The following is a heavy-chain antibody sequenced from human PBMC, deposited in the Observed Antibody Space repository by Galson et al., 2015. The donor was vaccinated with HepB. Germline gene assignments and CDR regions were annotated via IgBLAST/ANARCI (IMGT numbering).Heavy chain of an antibody. Sequence: SLRLSCAASGFIFSDYYLTWIRQAPGKGLEWVSYISGNSRHTNYADSVKGRFTVSRDGANNTVYLHMGSLRDDDTAIYYCARVSRFHYLDPWGQGTLVTVS. CDR2: ISGNSRHT. V-gene: IGHV3-11*06. CDR1: GFIFSDYY. J-gene: IGHJ5*02. D-gene: IGHD3-10*01. CDR3: ARVSRFHYLDP.